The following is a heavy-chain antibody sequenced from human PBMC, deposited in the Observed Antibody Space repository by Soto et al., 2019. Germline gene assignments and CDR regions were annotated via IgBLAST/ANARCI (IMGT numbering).Heavy chain of an antibody. CDR3: ARSEEYYYGSGSYYWFDP. CDR1: GGTFSSYT. D-gene: IGHD3-10*01. Sequence: QVQLVQSGAEVKKPGSSVKVSCKASGGTFSSYTISWVRQAPGQGLEWMGRIIPILGIANYAQKFQGRVTITADKSPSTAYMELGSLRSEDTAVYYCARSEEYYYGSGSYYWFDPWGQGTLVTVSS. V-gene: IGHV1-69*02. CDR2: IIPILGIA. J-gene: IGHJ5*02.